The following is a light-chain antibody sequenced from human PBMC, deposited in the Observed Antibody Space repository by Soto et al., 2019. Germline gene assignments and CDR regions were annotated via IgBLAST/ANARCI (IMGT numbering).Light chain of an antibody. CDR1: QGVDSSY. V-gene: IGKV3-20*01. J-gene: IGKJ1*01. CDR3: HQYDSSSWT. Sequence: EIVLTQSPGTLSLSPGERATVFCRASQGVDSSYLAWFQQKPGQAPRLLIYGASRRATGVPDRFSGSGSGTDFTLTITRPEPEDFAVYYCHQYDSSSWTFGQGTKGEI. CDR2: GAS.